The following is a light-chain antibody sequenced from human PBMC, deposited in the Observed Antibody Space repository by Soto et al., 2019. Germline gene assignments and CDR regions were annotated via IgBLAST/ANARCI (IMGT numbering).Light chain of an antibody. V-gene: IGKV3D-7*01. CDR1: QSVSSSY. Sequence: EIVMTQSPATLSLSPGERATLSCRASQSVSSSYLSWYQQKPGQAPRLLIYGASTRATGIPARFSGSRSGTDFTLTISSLQPEDFAVYYCQQDYNLLTFGGGTKVEIK. CDR2: GAS. J-gene: IGKJ4*01. CDR3: QQDYNLLT.